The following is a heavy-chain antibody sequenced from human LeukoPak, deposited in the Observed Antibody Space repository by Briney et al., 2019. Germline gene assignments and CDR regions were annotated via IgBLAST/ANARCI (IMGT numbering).Heavy chain of an antibody. CDR2: INHSGST. Sequence: PSETLSLTCAVYGGSFSGYYWSWIRQPPGKGLEWIGEINHSGSTNYNPSLKSRVTISVDTSKNQFSLKLSSVTAADTAVYYCARVAGGSAADYWGQGTLVTVSS. CDR1: GGSFSGYY. CDR3: ARVAGGSAADY. V-gene: IGHV4-34*01. J-gene: IGHJ4*02. D-gene: IGHD1-26*01.